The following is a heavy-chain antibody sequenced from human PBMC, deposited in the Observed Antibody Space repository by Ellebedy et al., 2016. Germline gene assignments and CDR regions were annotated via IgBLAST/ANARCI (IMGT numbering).Heavy chain of an antibody. CDR2: VSGSGGTT. V-gene: IGHV3-23*01. D-gene: IGHD6-19*01. J-gene: IGHJ4*02. Sequence: GESLKISCAASGFTFSSYVMSWVRRAPEKGLEWVSTVSGSGGTTYYADSVKGRFTISRDNSKNTLYLQMNSPRAEDTAVYYCAKNFLLPGYSSGWYPDYWGLGTRVTVSS. CDR1: GFTFSSYV. CDR3: AKNFLLPGYSSGWYPDY.